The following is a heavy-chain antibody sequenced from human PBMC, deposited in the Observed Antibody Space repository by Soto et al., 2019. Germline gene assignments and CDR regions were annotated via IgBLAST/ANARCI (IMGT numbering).Heavy chain of an antibody. V-gene: IGHV4-39*01. D-gene: IGHD1-1*01. CDR1: GGSISDDTYY. CDR3: ARLHSHIPNCVPLDP. Sequence: QLQLQESGPGLVKPSETLSLTCTVSGGSISDDTYYWGWIRQPPGKGLEWIGSIYYSGTSSYNLSIKSRVTLSVDTSRRQLSLRLSSVPAASAAVYYCARLHSHIPNCVPLDPWGQGSLVFVSS. CDR2: IYYSGTS. J-gene: IGHJ5*02.